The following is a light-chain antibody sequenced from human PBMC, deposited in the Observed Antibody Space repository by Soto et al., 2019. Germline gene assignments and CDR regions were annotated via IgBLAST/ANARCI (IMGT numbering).Light chain of an antibody. J-gene: IGKJ2*01. CDR1: QSLLHSSGYMY. V-gene: IGKV2-28*01. CDR2: LGS. Sequence: DIVMTQSPLSLPVTPGEPASISRRSSQSLLHSSGYMYLDWYLQKPGQSPQLLIYLGSNRASGVPDRFSGSGSGTDLTMTISRVEAEDVGLYNCMQALQTPQFGQGTKLEIK. CDR3: MQALQTPQ.